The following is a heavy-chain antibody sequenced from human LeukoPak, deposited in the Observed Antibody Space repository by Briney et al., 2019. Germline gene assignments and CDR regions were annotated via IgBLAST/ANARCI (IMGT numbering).Heavy chain of an antibody. Sequence: SETLSLTCTLSRDSISSPNYYWGWIRQPPGKGLEWLGTIYYSGSTYYNPSLRSRLTISVDTSKNQFSLKLTSVTAADAAVYYCARHERDWNFDYWGQGTLVTVSS. CDR1: RDSISSPNYY. J-gene: IGHJ4*02. V-gene: IGHV4-39*01. CDR2: IYYSGST. D-gene: IGHD3/OR15-3a*01. CDR3: ARHERDWNFDY.